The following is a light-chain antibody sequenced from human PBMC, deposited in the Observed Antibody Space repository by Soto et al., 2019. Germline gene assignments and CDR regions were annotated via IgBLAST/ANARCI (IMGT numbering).Light chain of an antibody. CDR2: NDE. CDR1: RFNIGRYS. V-gene: IGLV1-44*01. Sequence: QAVVTQPPSASGTPGQTVTMSCSGSRFNIGRYSVNWYQQFPGSAPKLLIYNDEQRPSGVPDRFSGSKSGTSMSLAISGLQPEDEADYFCGAWDGTMDGPVLGGGTKLTVL. CDR3: GAWDGTMDGPV. J-gene: IGLJ2*01.